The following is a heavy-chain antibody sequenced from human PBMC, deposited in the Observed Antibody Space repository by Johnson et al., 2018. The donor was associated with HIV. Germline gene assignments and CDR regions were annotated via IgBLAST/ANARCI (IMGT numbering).Heavy chain of an antibody. J-gene: IGHJ3*02. D-gene: IGHD3-22*01. CDR1: GFTVSSNH. CDR3: AKELADSSGYYADAFDI. Sequence: EVQLEESGGGLVQPGGSLRLSCAAAGFTVSSNHMSWVRKAPGKGLEWDSVHHSGGSTYHAVSVMGSFTISLDHSKNTLYLQMNSLRAEDTAVYYCAKELADSSGYYADAFDIWGQGTMVTVSS. V-gene: IGHV3-66*01. CDR2: HHSGGST.